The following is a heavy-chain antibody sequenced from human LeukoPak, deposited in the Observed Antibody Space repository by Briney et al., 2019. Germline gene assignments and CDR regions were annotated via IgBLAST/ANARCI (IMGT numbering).Heavy chain of an antibody. CDR1: GGSISRYY. Sequence: PSETLSLTYTVSGGSISRYYWSWIREPAGKGLEWIGRIYTSGSTNYNPSLKSRVTMSLDTSRNQFSLKLNSVTAADTAVYYCAKSNGYGLIDIWGQGTMVTVSS. CDR3: AKSNGYGLIDI. D-gene: IGHD3-10*01. CDR2: IYTSGST. V-gene: IGHV4-4*07. J-gene: IGHJ3*02.